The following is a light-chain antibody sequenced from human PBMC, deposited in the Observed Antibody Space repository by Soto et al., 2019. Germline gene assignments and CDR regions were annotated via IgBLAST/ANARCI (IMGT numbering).Light chain of an antibody. V-gene: IGKV3-15*01. CDR3: QQYNYWPWT. J-gene: IGKJ1*01. CDR2: GAS. CDR1: QSVSSN. Sequence: EIVMTQSPAALSVSPGEGATLSCSASQSVSSNLAWYQQKPGQAPRLLIYGASTRATGVPARFSGSGSGTEFTVTISSLQSEDFAVYFCQQYNYWPWTFGQGTKVEIK.